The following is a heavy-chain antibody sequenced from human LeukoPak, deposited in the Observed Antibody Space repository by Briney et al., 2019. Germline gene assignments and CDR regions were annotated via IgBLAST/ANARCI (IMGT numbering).Heavy chain of an antibody. D-gene: IGHD6-13*01. CDR2: INTSGGST. V-gene: IGHV1-46*01. CDR1: GYTFTSYY. CDR3: ARGTGIAAAVTSLFQY. J-gene: IGHJ1*01. Sequence: ASVKVSCKASGYTFTSYYMHWVRQAPAQGLEWMGVINTSGGSTSYAQKFQGRVTMTRDTSTSTVYMELSSLRSEDTAVYYCARGTGIAAAVTSLFQYWGQGTLVTVSS.